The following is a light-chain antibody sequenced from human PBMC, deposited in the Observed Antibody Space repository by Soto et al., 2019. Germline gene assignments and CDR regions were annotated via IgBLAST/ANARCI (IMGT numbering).Light chain of an antibody. J-gene: IGKJ5*01. CDR1: QSVSSN. V-gene: IGKV3-15*01. CDR2: GAT. CDR3: QQYNNWPPVT. Sequence: EIVMTQSPATLSVSPGERATLSCRASQSVSSNLAWYQQKPGQAPRLLIYGATTRATGIPARFSGSGSGTEVTLTISSLQCEDFAVYYCQQYNNWPPVTFGQGTRLEIK.